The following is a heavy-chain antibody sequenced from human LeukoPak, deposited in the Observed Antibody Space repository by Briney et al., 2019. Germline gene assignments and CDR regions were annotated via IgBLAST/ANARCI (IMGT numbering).Heavy chain of an antibody. J-gene: IGHJ4*02. V-gene: IGHV4-59*08. CDR1: GGSISSYY. D-gene: IGHD3-16*01. CDR3: ARKGVSDLYYFDS. CDR2: IYYSGST. Sequence: SSETLSLTCTVSGGSISSYYWSWIRQPPGKGLEWMGNIYYSGSTNYNSSLKSRVTISVDTSKNQISLKLRSVTAADTAVYYCARKGVSDLYYFDSWGQGTLVTASS.